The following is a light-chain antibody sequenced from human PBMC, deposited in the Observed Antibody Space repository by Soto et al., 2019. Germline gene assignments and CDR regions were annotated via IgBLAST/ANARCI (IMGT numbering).Light chain of an antibody. CDR1: QSVSRD. CDR3: QQYDTWPTWT. V-gene: IGKV3-15*01. J-gene: IGKJ1*01. Sequence: IGLTQSPGILSLSPGERATLSCRASQSVSRDLAWYQQKPGQAPRLLIYGASTRAPSIPARFSGSGSGTDFTLTISSLQSEDFAVYYCQQYDTWPTWTFGQGAKVDIK. CDR2: GAS.